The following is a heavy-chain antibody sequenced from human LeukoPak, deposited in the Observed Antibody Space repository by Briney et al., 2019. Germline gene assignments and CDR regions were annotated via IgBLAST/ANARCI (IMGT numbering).Heavy chain of an antibody. CDR3: ARMNDYGDYEDY. J-gene: IGHJ4*02. Sequence: GGSLRLSCAASGFTVSSHYMSWVRQAPGKGLEWVSVIYSGGSTYYADSVKGRFTISRDNSKNTLYLQMNSLRAEDTAVYYCARMNDYGDYEDYWGQGTLVTVSS. CDR1: GFTVSSHY. CDR2: IYSGGST. V-gene: IGHV3-53*01. D-gene: IGHD4-17*01.